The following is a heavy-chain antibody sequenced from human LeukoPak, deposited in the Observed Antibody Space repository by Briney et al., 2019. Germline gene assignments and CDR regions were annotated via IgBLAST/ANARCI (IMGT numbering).Heavy chain of an antibody. J-gene: IGHJ6*02. V-gene: IGHV3-23*01. Sequence: GGSLRLSCAASGFTFSSYAMSWVRQAPGKGLEWVSAISGSGGSTYYADSVKGRFTTSRDNSKNTLYLQMNSLRAEDTAVYYCAKVVPAAKYYYYYGMDVWGQGTTVTVSS. D-gene: IGHD2-2*01. CDR3: AKVVPAAKYYYYYGMDV. CDR1: GFTFSSYA. CDR2: ISGSGGST.